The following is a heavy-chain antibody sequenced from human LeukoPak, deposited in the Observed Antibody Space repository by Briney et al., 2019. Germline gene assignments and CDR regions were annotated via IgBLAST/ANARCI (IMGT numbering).Heavy chain of an antibody. V-gene: IGHV3-23*01. D-gene: IGHD6-13*01. J-gene: IGHJ4*02. CDR3: AKRGDTPAAVGLYYFDY. CDR1: GFTFSNYA. Sequence: GGSLRLFCAASGFTFSNYAISWVRQAPGKGLEWVSTIRSSGGSTYYADSVKGRFTISRDNSKNTLYLQMNSLRADDTAVYYCAKRGDTPAAVGLYYFDYWGQGALVTVSS. CDR2: IRSSGGST.